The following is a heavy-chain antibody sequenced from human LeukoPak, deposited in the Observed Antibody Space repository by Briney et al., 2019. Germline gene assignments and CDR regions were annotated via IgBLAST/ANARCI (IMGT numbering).Heavy chain of an antibody. CDR2: IIPIFGTA. V-gene: IGHV1-69*13. CDR3: ARGGYCSSTSCYARGDNWFDP. D-gene: IGHD2-2*01. CDR1: GGTFTSYA. Sequence: SVKVSCKASGGTFTSYAISWVRQAPGQGLEWMGGIIPIFGTANYAQKFQGRVTITADESTSTAYMELSSLRSEDTAVYYCARGGYCSSTSCYARGDNWFDPWGQGTLVTVSS. J-gene: IGHJ5*02.